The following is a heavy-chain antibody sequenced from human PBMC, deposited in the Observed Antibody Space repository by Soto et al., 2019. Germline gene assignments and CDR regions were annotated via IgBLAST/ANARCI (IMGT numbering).Heavy chain of an antibody. D-gene: IGHD2-2*01. CDR1: GGSISSSSYY. CDR2: IYYSGST. V-gene: IGHV4-39*01. Sequence: SETLSLTCTVSGGSISSSSYYWGWIRQPPGKGLEWIGSIYYSGSTYYNPSLKSRVTISVDTSKNQFSLKLSSVTAADTAVYCCAGADCTITSCYTRDWFDPWGQGTLVTVSS. CDR3: AGADCTITSCYTRDWFDP. J-gene: IGHJ5*02.